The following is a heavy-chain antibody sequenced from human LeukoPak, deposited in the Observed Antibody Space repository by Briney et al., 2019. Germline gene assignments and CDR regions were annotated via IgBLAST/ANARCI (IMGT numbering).Heavy chain of an antibody. Sequence: GSLRRDCAATAFTLSSNYMRWVRQQARICLEWVSVIYSGGSTYYADSVKGRFTISRDNSKNTLYLQMNSLRAEDTAVYYCARGGYYYYFDYWGQGTLVTVSS. CDR2: IYSGGST. CDR3: ARGGYYYYFDY. J-gene: IGHJ4*02. V-gene: IGHV3-53*03. CDR1: AFTLSSNY. D-gene: IGHD3-22*01.